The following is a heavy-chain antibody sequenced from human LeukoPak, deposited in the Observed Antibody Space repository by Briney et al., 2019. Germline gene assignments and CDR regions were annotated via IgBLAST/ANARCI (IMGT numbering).Heavy chain of an antibody. J-gene: IGHJ6*02. V-gene: IGHV3-33*01. CDR3: ARRSNGSYNNYGLDV. Sequence: GRSLRLSCAASGFTFSSYGMHWVRQAPGKGLEWVAVIWYDGSNKYYADSVKGRFTISRDNSKNTLYLQMNSLRAEDTAVYYCARRSNGSYNNYGLDVWGQGTTVTVSS. D-gene: IGHD1-14*01. CDR2: IWYDGSNK. CDR1: GFTFSSYG.